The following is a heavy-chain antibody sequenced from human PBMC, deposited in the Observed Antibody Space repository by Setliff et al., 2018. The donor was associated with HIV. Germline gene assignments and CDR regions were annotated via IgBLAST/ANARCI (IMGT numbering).Heavy chain of an antibody. V-gene: IGHV1-8*02. CDR2: MNPNSGVT. CDR1: GHTFSNSD. D-gene: IGHD6-6*01. CDR3: TRDRTEHLVFVNYYYYMDV. J-gene: IGHJ6*03. Sequence: GASVKVSCKPSGHTFSNSDIHWVRRATGQGLEWMGWMNPNSGVTGYALKFHDRVTMTRDTSISTAYLELRTLTSEDTGVYYCTRDRTEHLVFVNYYYYMDVWGKGTTVTVSS.